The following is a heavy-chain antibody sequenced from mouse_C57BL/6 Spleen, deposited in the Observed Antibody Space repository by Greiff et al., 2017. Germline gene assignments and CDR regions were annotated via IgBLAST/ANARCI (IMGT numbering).Heavy chain of an antibody. Sequence: EVKVVESGGGLVKPGGSLKLSCAASGFTFSDYGMHWVRQAPEKGLGWVAYISSGSSTLYCADPVKGRFTLSRDNAKNTLFLQMTCLRSEDTAMYYCARKFITTVVAVEVWGTGTTVTVSS. CDR1: GFTFSDYG. J-gene: IGHJ1*03. D-gene: IGHD1-1*01. V-gene: IGHV5-17*01. CDR3: ARKFITTVVAVEV. CDR2: ISSGSSTL.